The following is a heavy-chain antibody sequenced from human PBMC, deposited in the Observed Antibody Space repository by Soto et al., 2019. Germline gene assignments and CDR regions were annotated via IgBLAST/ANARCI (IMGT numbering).Heavy chain of an antibody. CDR2: IKSKTDGGTT. D-gene: IGHD2-2*02. Sequence: GGSLRLSCAASGFPFSNAWMSLVRQSPGKGLEWVGRIKSKTDGGTTDYAAPVKGRFTISRDDSKNTLYLQMNRLKTEDTAVYYCTTRGYCSSNSCYNDYWGQGTLVTVSS. CDR1: GFPFSNAW. V-gene: IGHV3-15*01. J-gene: IGHJ4*02. CDR3: TTRGYCSSNSCYNDY.